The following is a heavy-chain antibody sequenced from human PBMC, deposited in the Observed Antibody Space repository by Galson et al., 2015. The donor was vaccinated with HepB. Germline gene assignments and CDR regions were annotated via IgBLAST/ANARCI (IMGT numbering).Heavy chain of an antibody. CDR1: GYTFIGYY. V-gene: IGHV1-2*04. CDR3: AREYSTSSRLFYFMDV. J-gene: IGHJ6*03. Sequence: SVKVSCKASGYTFIGYYMHWVRQAPGQGLEWMGSINPNSGATNYAQKFQGWVTTTRDTSISTAYMELSRLRSDDTAVYYCAREYSTSSRLFYFMDVWGKGTTVTVSS. CDR2: INPNSGAT. D-gene: IGHD6-6*01.